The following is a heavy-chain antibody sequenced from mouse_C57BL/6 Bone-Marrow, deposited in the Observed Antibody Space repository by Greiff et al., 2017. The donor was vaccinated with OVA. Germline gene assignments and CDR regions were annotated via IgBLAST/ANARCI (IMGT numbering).Heavy chain of an antibody. V-gene: IGHV1-59*01. CDR1: GYTFTIYW. CDR2: IDPSDSYT. J-gene: IGHJ2*01. D-gene: IGHD2-5*01. Sequence: QVQLQQPGAELVRPGTSVKLSCKASGYTFTIYWMHWVKQRPGQGLEWIGVIDPSDSYTNYNQKFKGKATLTVDTSSSTAYMQLSSLTSEDSAVYYCARAYYSNYFDYWGQGTTLTVSS. CDR3: ARAYYSNYFDY.